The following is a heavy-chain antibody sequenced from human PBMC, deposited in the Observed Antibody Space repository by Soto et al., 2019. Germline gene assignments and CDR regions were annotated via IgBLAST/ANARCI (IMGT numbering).Heavy chain of an antibody. V-gene: IGHV3-33*01. CDR2: IWNDGSNK. CDR3: ARVYWRGMRAATYYFDY. D-gene: IGHD2-15*01. CDR1: GFTFSSYG. Sequence: QVQLVESGGGVVQPGRSLRLSCAASGFTFSSYGMHWVRQAPGKGLEWVAVIWNDGSNKYHGDSVKGRFTISRDNSKNTLYLQMNSLRAEDTAVYYCARVYWRGMRAATYYFDYWGQGTLVTVSS. J-gene: IGHJ4*02.